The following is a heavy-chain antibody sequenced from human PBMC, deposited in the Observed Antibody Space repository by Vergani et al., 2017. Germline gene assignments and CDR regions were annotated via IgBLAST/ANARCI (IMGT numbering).Heavy chain of an antibody. CDR3: AAASLF. D-gene: IGHD6-13*01. CDR2: ISYDGSNK. V-gene: IGHV3-30*03. J-gene: IGHJ3*01. Sequence: QVQLVESGGGVVQPGRSLRLSCAASGFTFSSYGMHWVRQAPGKGLEWVAVISYDGSNKYYADSVKGRFTISRDNSKNTLYLQMNSRRAEDTAVYYCAAASLFWGQGTMVTVSS. CDR1: GFTFSSYG.